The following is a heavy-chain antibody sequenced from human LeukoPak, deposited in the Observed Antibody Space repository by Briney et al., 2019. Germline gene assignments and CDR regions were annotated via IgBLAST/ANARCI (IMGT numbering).Heavy chain of an antibody. V-gene: IGHV4-34*01. J-gene: IGHJ5*02. D-gene: IGHD2-8*01. CDR2: INHSGST. CDR1: GGSFSGYY. CDR3: ARARWYCTNGVCYRSWFDP. Sequence: PSETLSLTCAVYGGSFSGYYWSWVRQPPGKWLEWVGEINHSGSTNYNPSLKSRVTISVDTSKNQFSLKLSSVTAADTAVYYCARARWYCTNGVCYRSWFDPWGQGTLVTVSS.